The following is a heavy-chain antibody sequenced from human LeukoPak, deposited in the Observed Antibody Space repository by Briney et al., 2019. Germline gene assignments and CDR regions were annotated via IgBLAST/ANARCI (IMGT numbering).Heavy chain of an antibody. J-gene: IGHJ6*02. CDR2: ISYDGSNK. CDR3: AKDGRQQLVRSYYYYGMDV. D-gene: IGHD6-13*01. CDR1: GFTFSSYG. V-gene: IGHV3-30*18. Sequence: GGSLRLSCAASGFTFSSYGMHWVRQAPGKGLEWVAVISYDGSNKYYADSVKGRFTISRDNSKNTLYLQMNSLRAEDTAVYYCAKDGRQQLVRSYYYYGMDVWGQGATVTVSS.